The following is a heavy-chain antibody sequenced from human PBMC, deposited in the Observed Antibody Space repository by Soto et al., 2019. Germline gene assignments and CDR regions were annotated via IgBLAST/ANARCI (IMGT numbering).Heavy chain of an antibody. D-gene: IGHD3-22*01. CDR1: GFTFSSYA. CDR2: ISGSGGST. Sequence: EVQLLESGGGLVQPGGSLRLSCAASGFTFSSYAMSWVRQAPGKGLEWVSAISGSGGSTYYADSVKGRFTISRDNSKNTLYLQMNSPRAEDTAVYYCAKGGPYYYDSSGYYDYLGQGTLVTVSS. V-gene: IGHV3-23*01. CDR3: AKGGPYYYDSSGYYDY. J-gene: IGHJ4*02.